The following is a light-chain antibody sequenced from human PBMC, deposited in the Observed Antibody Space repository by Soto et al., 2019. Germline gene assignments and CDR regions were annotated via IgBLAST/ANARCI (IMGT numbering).Light chain of an antibody. Sequence: DIVMTQSPDSLTVSPGETATINCKSSQSVLYSNNLRNSLAWYQQKPGQPPKLLLYWASTRESGVPDRFSGSGSGTHFTLTISSLQAEDVAVYYCQQYYDTPRTFGQGTKVEIK. CDR3: QQYYDTPRT. V-gene: IGKV4-1*01. CDR1: QSVLYSNNLRNS. CDR2: WAS. J-gene: IGKJ1*01.